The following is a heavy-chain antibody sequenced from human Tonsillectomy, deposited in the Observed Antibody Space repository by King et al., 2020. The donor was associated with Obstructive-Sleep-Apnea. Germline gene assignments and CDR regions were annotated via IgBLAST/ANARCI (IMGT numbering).Heavy chain of an antibody. CDR1: GGSFSGFS. Sequence: VQLQQWGAGLFKPSETLSLTCAVSGGSFSGFSWSWIRQPPGKGLEWVGDINDSGSTNYAPSPKSRVTISIDKSKNQFSLKLSPVTAADTAVYYCGRNDYGDYGALDWGQGTLVTVAS. CDR3: GRNDYGDYGALD. V-gene: IGHV4-34*01. J-gene: IGHJ4*02. CDR2: INDSGST. D-gene: IGHD4-17*01.